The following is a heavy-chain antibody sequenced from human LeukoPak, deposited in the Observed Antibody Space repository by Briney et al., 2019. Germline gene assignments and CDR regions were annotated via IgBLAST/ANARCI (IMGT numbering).Heavy chain of an antibody. V-gene: IGHV1-2*02. Sequence: ASVKVSCKASGYTFTGYYMHWVRQAPGQGLEWMGWINPNSGGTNYAQKFQGRVTMTRDTSISTAYMELSRLRSDDTAVYYCARRRMVQGVIITTHAFDIWGQGTMVTVSS. CDR1: GYTFTGYY. D-gene: IGHD3-10*01. J-gene: IGHJ3*02. CDR3: ARRRMVQGVIITTHAFDI. CDR2: INPNSGGT.